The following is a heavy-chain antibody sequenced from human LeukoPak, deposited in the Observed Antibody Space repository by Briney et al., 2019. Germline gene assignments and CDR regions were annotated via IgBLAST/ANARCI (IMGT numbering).Heavy chain of an antibody. J-gene: IGHJ4*02. D-gene: IGHD5-24*01. V-gene: IGHV3-74*01. CDR2: ITSDGSTT. Sequence: ASVKVSCKVSGYTLTELSMHWVRQAPGEGLVWVSRITSDGSTTSYADSVKGRFTSSRDNAKNTLYLQMDSLRAEDTAVYYCARGPPTIMSYWGQGTLVTVSS. CDR3: ARGPPTIMSY. CDR1: GYTLTELS.